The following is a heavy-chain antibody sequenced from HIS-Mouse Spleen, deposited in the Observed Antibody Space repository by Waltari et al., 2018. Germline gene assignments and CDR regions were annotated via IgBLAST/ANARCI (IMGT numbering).Heavy chain of an antibody. CDR3: ARGHDYSNYFDY. D-gene: IGHD4-4*01. CDR1: GYTFTSYE. CDR2: MNPNSGNT. V-gene: IGHV1-8*01. Sequence: QVQLVQSGAEVKKPGASVKVSCKAAGYTFTSYEIHWVQQATGQGLEWMGWMNPNSGNTGYAQKFQGRVTMTRNTSISTAYMELSSLRSEDTAVYYCARGHDYSNYFDYWGQGTLVTVSS. J-gene: IGHJ4*02.